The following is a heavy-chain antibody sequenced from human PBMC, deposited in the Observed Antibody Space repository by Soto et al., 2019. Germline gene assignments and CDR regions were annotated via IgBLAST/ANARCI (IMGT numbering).Heavy chain of an antibody. Sequence: EVQLVESGGGLVQPGGSLRLSCAASGFTFSSYSMNWVRQAPGKGLEWVSYISSSSSTIYYADSVKGRFTISRDNAKNPLYLQMNSLRDEHTALYYCARHQDITGIDWGQGTLVTVSS. CDR1: GFTFSSYS. V-gene: IGHV3-48*02. CDR3: ARHQDITGID. D-gene: IGHD1-20*01. CDR2: ISSSSSTI. J-gene: IGHJ4*02.